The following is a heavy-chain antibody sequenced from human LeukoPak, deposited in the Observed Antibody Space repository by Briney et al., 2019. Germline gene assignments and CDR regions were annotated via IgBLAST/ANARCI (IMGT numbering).Heavy chain of an antibody. CDR2: IIPILGIA. CDR1: GYTFTSYY. V-gene: IGHV1-69*02. CDR3: GTNMLGYYYYGMDV. Sequence: SVKVSCKASGYTFTSYYMHWVRQAPGQGLEWMGRIIPILGIANYAQKFQGRVTITADKSTSTAYMELSSLRSEDTAVYYCGTNMLGYYYYGMDVWGQGTTVTVSS. D-gene: IGHD2-8*01. J-gene: IGHJ6*02.